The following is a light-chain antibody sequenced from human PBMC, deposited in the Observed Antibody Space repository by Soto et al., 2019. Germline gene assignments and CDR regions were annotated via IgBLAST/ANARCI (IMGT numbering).Light chain of an antibody. J-gene: IGKJ1*01. CDR3: QQLNSFPRT. CDR1: QGISNY. CDR2: VAS. V-gene: IGKV1-9*01. Sequence: DIQLTQSPSFLSASEGDRVTVTCRASQGISNYLAWYQQKPGKAPKLLINVASTLQSGVPSRFSGSGSGTEFTLTISSLQTEDSATYYCQQLNSFPRTFGQGTKVEIK.